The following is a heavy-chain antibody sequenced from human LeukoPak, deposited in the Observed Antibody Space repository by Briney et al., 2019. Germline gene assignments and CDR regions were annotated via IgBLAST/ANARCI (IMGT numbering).Heavy chain of an antibody. Sequence: PGGSLRLSCAASGFTFRTYSINWVRQAPGKGLEWVSYISGTSSTIYYADSVKGRFTISRDNAKNSVHLQMNSLRAEDTAVYYCAREHCPTSSCHNAVNYWGQGTPVTVSS. D-gene: IGHD2-2*02. CDR3: AREHCPTSSCHNAVNY. V-gene: IGHV3-48*04. J-gene: IGHJ4*02. CDR1: GFTFRTYS. CDR2: ISGTSSTI.